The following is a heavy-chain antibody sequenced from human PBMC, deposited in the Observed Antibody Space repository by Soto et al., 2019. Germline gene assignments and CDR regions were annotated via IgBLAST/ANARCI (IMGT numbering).Heavy chain of an antibody. CDR2: IYYSGST. V-gene: IGHV4-39*01. CDR1: SGSIGSGIW. J-gene: IGHJ4*02. CDR3: ARHVSYGDSIFDY. Sequence: SETLSLTCTASSGSIGSGIWWSWLRQPPGKGLEWVGSIYYSGSTYYNPSLKSRVTISVDTSKNQFSLRLSSVTAADTAVYYCARHVSYGDSIFDYWGQGTLVTVSS. D-gene: IGHD4-17*01.